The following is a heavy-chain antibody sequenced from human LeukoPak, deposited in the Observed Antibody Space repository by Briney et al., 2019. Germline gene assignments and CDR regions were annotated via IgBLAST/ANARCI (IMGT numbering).Heavy chain of an antibody. V-gene: IGHV3-30*04. J-gene: IGHJ6*02. Sequence: GRSLRLSCAASGFTFSSYAMHWVRQAPGKGLEWVAVISYDGSNKYYADSVKGRFTISRDNSKNTLYLQMNSLRAEDTAVYYCARATSDGMDVWGQGTTVTVSS. CDR2: ISYDGSNK. CDR1: GFTFSSYA. CDR3: ARATSDGMDV.